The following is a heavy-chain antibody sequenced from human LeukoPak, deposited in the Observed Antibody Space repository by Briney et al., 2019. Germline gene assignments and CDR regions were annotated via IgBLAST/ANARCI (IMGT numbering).Heavy chain of an antibody. CDR2: IYYSGST. V-gene: IGHV4-31*03. CDR1: GGSISSGGYY. J-gene: IGHJ4*02. Sequence: PSETLSLTCTVSGGSISSGGYYWSWIRQHPGKGLEWIGYIYYSGSTHYNPSLKSRVTISVDTSKNQFSLKLSSVTAADTAVYYCARELDEYYFDYWGQGTLVTVSS. CDR3: ARELDEYYFDY. D-gene: IGHD3/OR15-3a*01.